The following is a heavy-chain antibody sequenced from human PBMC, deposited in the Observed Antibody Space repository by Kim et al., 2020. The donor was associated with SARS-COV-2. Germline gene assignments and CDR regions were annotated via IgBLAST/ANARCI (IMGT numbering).Heavy chain of an antibody. Sequence: SETLSLTCTVSGGSISSSSFYWGWIRQPPGKGLEWIGNIYYNGNTYYNPSLKRRVTITIDPSKNHFSLRLNSVNDADTAVYFCANQHDYGGNGFMDDGG. V-gene: IGHV4-39*07. D-gene: IGHD4-17*01. CDR1: GGSISSSSFY. CDR2: IYYNGNT. J-gene: IGHJ6*02. CDR3: ANQHDYGGNGFMDD.